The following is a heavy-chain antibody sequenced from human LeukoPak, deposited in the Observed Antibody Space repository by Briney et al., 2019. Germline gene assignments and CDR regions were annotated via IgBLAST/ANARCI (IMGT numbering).Heavy chain of an antibody. CDR2: INHSGST. J-gene: IGHJ3*02. CDR3: ARELVRITIFGVVTPDAFDI. V-gene: IGHV4-34*01. CDR1: GGSFSGYY. Sequence: PSETLSLTCAVYGGSFSGYYWSWIRQPPGKGLEWIGEINHSGSTNYNPSLKSRVTISVDTSKNQFSLKLSPVTAADTAVYYCARELVRITIFGVVTPDAFDIWGRGTMVAVSS. D-gene: IGHD3-3*01.